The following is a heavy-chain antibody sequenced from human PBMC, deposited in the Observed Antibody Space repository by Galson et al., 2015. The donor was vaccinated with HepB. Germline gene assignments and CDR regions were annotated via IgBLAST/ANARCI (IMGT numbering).Heavy chain of an antibody. D-gene: IGHD6-13*01. V-gene: IGHV3-48*04. CDR3: ARDSRGTLFDY. J-gene: IGHJ4*02. CDR2: ISSSSSTI. CDR1: GFTFSSYS. Sequence: SLRLSCAASGFTFSSYSMNWVRQAPGKGLEWVSYISSSSSTIYYADSVKGRFTISRDNAKNSLYLQMNSLRAEDTAVYYCARDSRGTLFDYWGQGTLVTVSS.